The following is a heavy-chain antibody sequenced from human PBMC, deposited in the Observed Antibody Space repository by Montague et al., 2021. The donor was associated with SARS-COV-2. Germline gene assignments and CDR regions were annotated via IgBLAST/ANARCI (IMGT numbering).Heavy chain of an antibody. CDR2: IYYSGST. D-gene: IGHD2-15*01. V-gene: IGHV4-59*12. J-gene: IGHJ6*02. CDR3: ARGSGCSGGSCYSEWDPYYYYGMDV. CDR1: GGAISSYY. Sequence: SETLSLTCTVSGGAISSYYRSWIRQPPGKGLEWLGYIYYSGSTNYNPSLKSRVTISVDTSKNQFSLKLSSVTAADTAVYYCARGSGCSGGSCYSEWDPYYYYGMDVWGQGTTVTVSS.